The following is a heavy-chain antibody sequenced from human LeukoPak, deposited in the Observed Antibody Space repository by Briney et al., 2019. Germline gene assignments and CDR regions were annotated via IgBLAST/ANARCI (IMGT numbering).Heavy chain of an antibody. CDR2: IKHDGGES. Sequence: GGSLRLSCAASGFTFSGYWMHWVRQAPGKGLEWVGNIKHDGGESFYVDSVKGRFTISRDNAKKSLYLQINSLRAEDTAVYYCARTTFYYDSSGYYDYWGQGTPVIVSS. J-gene: IGHJ4*02. D-gene: IGHD3-22*01. CDR1: GFTFSGYW. CDR3: ARTTFYYDSSGYYDY. V-gene: IGHV3-7*01.